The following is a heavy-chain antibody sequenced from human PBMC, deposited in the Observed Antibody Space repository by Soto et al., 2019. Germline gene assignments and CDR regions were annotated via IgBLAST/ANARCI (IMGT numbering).Heavy chain of an antibody. CDR1: GFTFSSYA. J-gene: IGHJ4*02. Sequence: LRLSCAASGFTFSSYAMSWVRQAPGKGLEWVSAISGSGGGTYYADSVKGRFTISRDNSKNTLYLQMNSLRAEDTAVYSCAKAWMDNARQRYFDHWGQGTLVTVSS. CDR3: AKAWMDNARQRYFDH. CDR2: ISGSGGGT. V-gene: IGHV3-23*01. D-gene: IGHD5-12*01.